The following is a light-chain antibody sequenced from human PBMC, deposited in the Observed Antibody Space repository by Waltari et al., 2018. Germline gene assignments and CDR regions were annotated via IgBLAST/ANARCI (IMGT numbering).Light chain of an antibody. J-gene: IGLJ2*01. CDR2: GNT. Sequence: QSVLTQPPSVSGAPGQWVTISCTGSSSNIGTGYDVHWYQHLPGKAPKLLIYGNTNLPVGVPDRFSGAKSGTSGSLAITGLQAEDEADYFCQSYDSTLNVVVFGGGTKLTVL. CDR1: SSNIGTGYD. V-gene: IGLV1-40*01. CDR3: QSYDSTLNVVV.